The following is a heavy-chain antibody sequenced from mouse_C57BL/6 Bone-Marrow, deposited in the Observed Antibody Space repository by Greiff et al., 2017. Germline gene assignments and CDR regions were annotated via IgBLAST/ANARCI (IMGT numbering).Heavy chain of an antibody. CDR2: INYDGSST. Sequence: EVMLVESEGGLVQPGSSMKLSCTASGFTFSDYYMAWVRQVPEKGLEWVANINYDGSSTYYLDSLKSRFIISRDNAKNILYLQMSSLKSEDTATYYCARERMYQGAMDYWGQGTSVTVSS. CDR3: ARERMYQGAMDY. V-gene: IGHV5-16*01. J-gene: IGHJ4*01. CDR1: GFTFSDYY. D-gene: IGHD5-1*01.